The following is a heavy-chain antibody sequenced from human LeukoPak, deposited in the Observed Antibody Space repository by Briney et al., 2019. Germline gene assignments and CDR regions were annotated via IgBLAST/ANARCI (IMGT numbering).Heavy chain of an antibody. D-gene: IGHD5-24*01. V-gene: IGHV4-34*01. CDR1: GGSISSYY. CDR2: IHPSGIF. Sequence: TSETLSLTCTVSGGSISSYYCSWIRQPPGKGLEWIGEIHPSGIFYYNSSLMSRVTISIDTSKSQFSLRLTSVTAADTGFYYCARGRDRSKAGDHWGQGSLVTVSS. J-gene: IGHJ4*02. CDR3: ARGRDRSKAGDH.